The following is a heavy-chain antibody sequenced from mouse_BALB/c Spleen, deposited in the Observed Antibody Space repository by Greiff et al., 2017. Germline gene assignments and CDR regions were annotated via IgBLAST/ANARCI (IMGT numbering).Heavy chain of an antibody. D-gene: IGHD2-4*01. V-gene: IGHV5-4*02. CDR2: IRDGGSYT. CDR1: GFTFSDYY. J-gene: IGHJ3*01. CDR3: ARGYDYGGGWFAY. Sequence: EVKLMESGGGLVKPGGSLKLSCAASGFTFSDYYMYWVRQTPEKRLEWVATIRDGGSYTYYPDSVKGRFTISRDNAKNNLYLQMSSLKSEDTAMYYCARGYDYGGGWFAYWGQGTLVTVSA.